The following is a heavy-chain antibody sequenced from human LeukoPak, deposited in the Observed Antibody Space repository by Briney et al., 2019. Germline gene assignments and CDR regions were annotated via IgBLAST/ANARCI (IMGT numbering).Heavy chain of an antibody. Sequence: GGSLRLSCVASGFTFSISSMSWVRQAPGKGLEWVSYISSSSSSIYDADSVRGRFTISRDNAKNSLYLQMNSLRAEDTAVYYCASGEIDSGWGSYLCYYWGQGTLVTVSS. V-gene: IGHV3-48*04. CDR3: ASGEIDSGWGSYLCYY. CDR1: GFTFSISS. D-gene: IGHD3-16*02. J-gene: IGHJ4*02. CDR2: ISSSSSSI.